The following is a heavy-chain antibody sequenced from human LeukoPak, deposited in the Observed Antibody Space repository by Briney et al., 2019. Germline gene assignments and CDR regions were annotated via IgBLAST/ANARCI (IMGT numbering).Heavy chain of an antibody. CDR1: GYTFTSYD. J-gene: IGHJ5*02. Sequence: GASVTVSCKASGYTFTSYDINWVRQAPGQGLEWMGWMNPNSGNTGYAQKFQGRVTMTRNTSISTAYMELSSLRSEDTAVYYCARVRYCSSTSCYLRWFDPWGQGTLVTVSS. CDR2: MNPNSGNT. CDR3: ARVRYCSSTSCYLRWFDP. D-gene: IGHD2-2*01. V-gene: IGHV1-8*01.